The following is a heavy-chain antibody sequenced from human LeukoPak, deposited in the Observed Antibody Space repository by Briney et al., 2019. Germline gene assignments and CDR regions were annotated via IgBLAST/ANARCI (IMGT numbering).Heavy chain of an antibody. CDR2: ISSGGSTI. CDR1: GFTFSSYA. D-gene: IGHD6-25*01. J-gene: IGHJ4*02. CDR3: AKATAATTYFDY. Sequence: GGSLRLSCAASGFTFSSYAMKWVRQAPGKGLEWVSAISSGGSTIFYGDSVKGRFAVSRDNSENTLYLQLNSLRAEDTAVYYCAKATAATTYFDYWGQGTLVTVSS. V-gene: IGHV3-23*01.